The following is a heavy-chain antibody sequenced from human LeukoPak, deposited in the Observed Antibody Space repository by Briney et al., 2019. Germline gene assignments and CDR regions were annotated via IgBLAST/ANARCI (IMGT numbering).Heavy chain of an antibody. CDR2: ISYDGSNK. Sequence: PGGSLRLSCAASGFTFSSYVMHWVRQAPGKGLEWVAVISYDGSNKYYADSVKGRFTISRDNSKNTLYLQMNSLRAEDTAVYYCAREGGSYLRGYYYYMDVWGKGTTVTVSS. J-gene: IGHJ6*03. D-gene: IGHD1-26*01. V-gene: IGHV3-30-3*01. CDR3: AREGGSYLRGYYYYMDV. CDR1: GFTFSSYV.